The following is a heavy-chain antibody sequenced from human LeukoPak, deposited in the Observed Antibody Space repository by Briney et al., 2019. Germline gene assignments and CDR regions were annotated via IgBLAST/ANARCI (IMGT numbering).Heavy chain of an antibody. Sequence: ASVKVSCKASGGTFSSYAISWVRQAPGQGLEWMGGIIPIFGTANYAQKFQGRVTITADESTSTAYMELSSLRSEDTAVYYCARTPNYYDSSGYYDYWGQGTLVTVSS. CDR2: IIPIFGTA. V-gene: IGHV1-69*13. J-gene: IGHJ4*02. CDR3: ARTPNYYDSSGYYDY. CDR1: GGTFSSYA. D-gene: IGHD3-22*01.